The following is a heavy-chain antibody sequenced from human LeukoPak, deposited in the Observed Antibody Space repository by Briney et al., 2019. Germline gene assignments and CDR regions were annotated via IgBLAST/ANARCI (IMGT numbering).Heavy chain of an antibody. CDR2: MSYDGSNK. CDR1: GFTFSSYG. J-gene: IGHJ4*02. V-gene: IGHV3-30*18. CDR3: AKTQTLYDSSGYYLGY. Sequence: GGSLRLSCAASGFTFSSYGMHWVRQAPGKGLEWMAVMSYDGSNKYYADSVKGRFTISRDNSKNTLYLQMNSLRAEDTAVYYCAKTQTLYDSSGYYLGYWGQGTLVTVSS. D-gene: IGHD3-22*01.